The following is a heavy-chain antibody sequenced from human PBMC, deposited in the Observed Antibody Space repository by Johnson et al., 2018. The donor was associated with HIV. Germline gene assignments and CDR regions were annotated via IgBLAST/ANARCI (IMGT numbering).Heavy chain of an antibody. Sequence: QVQLVESGGGVVQPGRSLRLSCAASGFTFSSYGMHWVRQAPGKGLEWVAVISYDGSNKYYADSVKGRFTISRDNSKNTLYLQMNSLRAEDTAVYYCAKDLDGSGYYSLTDAFDIWGQGTMVTVSS. D-gene: IGHD3-22*01. V-gene: IGHV3-30*18. CDR1: GFTFSSYG. J-gene: IGHJ3*02. CDR3: AKDLDGSGYYSLTDAFDI. CDR2: ISYDGSNK.